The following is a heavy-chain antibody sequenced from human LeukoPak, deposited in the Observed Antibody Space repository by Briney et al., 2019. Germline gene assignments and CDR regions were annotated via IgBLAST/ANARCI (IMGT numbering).Heavy chain of an antibody. CDR3: AKDLLSNYYDSSGPSSFDY. Sequence: GGSLRLSCAASGFTFSSYAMSWVRQAPGKRLEWVSAIRGSGGSTYYADSVKGRFTISRDNSKNTLYLQMNSLRAEDTAVYYCAKDLLSNYYDSSGPSSFDYWGQGTLVTVSS. CDR1: GFTFSSYA. CDR2: IRGSGGST. D-gene: IGHD3-22*01. J-gene: IGHJ4*02. V-gene: IGHV3-23*01.